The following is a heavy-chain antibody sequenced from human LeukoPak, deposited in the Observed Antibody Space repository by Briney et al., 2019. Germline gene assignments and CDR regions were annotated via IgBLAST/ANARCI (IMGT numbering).Heavy chain of an antibody. J-gene: IGHJ4*02. CDR3: ARGAGAGYNLQPFDY. D-gene: IGHD5-24*01. CDR1: GASISGYY. V-gene: IGHV4-59*08. Sequence: PSETLSLTCRVSGASISGYYWSWIRQPPGKGLEWIGHMYYSGGTTYNPSLKSRVSISLDTPKKHFSLKLSSVTAADTAVYYCARGAGAGYNLQPFDYWGQGTLVTVSS. CDR2: MYYSGGT.